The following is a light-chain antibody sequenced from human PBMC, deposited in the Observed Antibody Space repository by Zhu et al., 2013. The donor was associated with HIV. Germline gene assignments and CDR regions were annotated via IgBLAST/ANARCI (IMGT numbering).Light chain of an antibody. CDR1: QSITSN. CDR2: DAS. J-gene: IGKJ1*01. V-gene: IGKV3-15*01. Sequence: EIVMTQSPATLSVSPGERATLSCRASQSITSNYLAWYQHKPGQAPRLLIYDASTRATGIPARFSGSGSETEFTLTISSLQSEDFATYYCQQYNKYPWTFGQGTTV. CDR3: QQYNKYPWT.